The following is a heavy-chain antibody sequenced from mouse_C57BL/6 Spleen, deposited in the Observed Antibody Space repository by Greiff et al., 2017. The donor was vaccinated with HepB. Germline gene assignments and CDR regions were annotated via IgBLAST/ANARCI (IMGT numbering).Heavy chain of an antibody. CDR3: ASMDPYYYGSSYDFDV. V-gene: IGHV5-4*03. D-gene: IGHD1-1*01. Sequence: EVKVVESGGGLVKPGGSLKLSCAASGFTFSSYAMSWVRQTPEKRLEWVATISDGGSYTYYPDNVKGRFTISRDNAKNNLYLQMSHLKSEDTAMYYCASMDPYYYGSSYDFDVWGTGTTVTVSS. J-gene: IGHJ1*03. CDR1: GFTFSSYA. CDR2: ISDGGSYT.